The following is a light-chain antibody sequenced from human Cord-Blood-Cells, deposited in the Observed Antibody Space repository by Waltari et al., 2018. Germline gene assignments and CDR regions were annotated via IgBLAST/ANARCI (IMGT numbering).Light chain of an antibody. Sequence: QSALTQPASVSGSPGQSITSSCTGTSSDVGGYNYVSWYQQQPGKAPKRTFYDVSKRPSGVSNRFSGSKSGNTASLTISGLQAEDEADYYCSSYTSSSTWVFGGGTKLTVL. CDR3: SSYTSSSTWV. CDR1: SSDVGGYNY. CDR2: DVS. J-gene: IGLJ3*02. V-gene: IGLV2-14*01.